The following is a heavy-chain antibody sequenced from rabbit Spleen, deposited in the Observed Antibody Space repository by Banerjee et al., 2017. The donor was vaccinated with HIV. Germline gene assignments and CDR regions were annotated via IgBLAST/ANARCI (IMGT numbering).Heavy chain of an antibody. CDR1: GFSFSSSDY. J-gene: IGHJ4*01. D-gene: IGHD1-1*01. Sequence: QSLEESGGDVVKPGASLTLTCTASGFSFSSSDYMCWVRQAPGKGLELIACIYASSGSTYYASWAKGRFTISKTSSTTVTLQMTSLTAADTATYFCTRGYNAVGYYIGLWGQGTLVTVS. V-gene: IGHV1S40*01. CDR2: IYASSGST. CDR3: TRGYNAVGYYIGL.